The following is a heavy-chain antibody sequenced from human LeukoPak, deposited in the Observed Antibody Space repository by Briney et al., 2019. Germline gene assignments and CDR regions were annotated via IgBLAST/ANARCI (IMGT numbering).Heavy chain of an antibody. D-gene: IGHD6-13*01. V-gene: IGHV4-59*01. J-gene: IGHJ4*02. Sequence: SETLSLTCTVSGGSISSYYWSWIRQPPGKGLEWIGYIYYSGSTNYNPSLKSRVTISVDTSKNQFSLKLSSVTAADTAVYYCARDRVAAAGTIYDYWGQGTLVTVSS. CDR3: ARDRVAAAGTIYDY. CDR2: IYYSGST. CDR1: GGSISSYY.